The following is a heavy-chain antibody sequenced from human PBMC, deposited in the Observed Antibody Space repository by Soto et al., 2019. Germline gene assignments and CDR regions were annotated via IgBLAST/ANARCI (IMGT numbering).Heavy chain of an antibody. CDR2: VYPSDSDV. CDR1: GDRFASSC. CDR3: TKGATSRFDA. J-gene: IGHJ4*02. D-gene: IGHD1-1*01. V-gene: IGHV5-51*01. Sequence: ESLKVSFQGCGDRFASSCIVWVRQMPGKGLEWLGNVYPSDSDVRYSPSFEGRVTISADNSINTAYLHLLNLKASDTDIYYCTKGATSRFDAWGQGTRVTVSS.